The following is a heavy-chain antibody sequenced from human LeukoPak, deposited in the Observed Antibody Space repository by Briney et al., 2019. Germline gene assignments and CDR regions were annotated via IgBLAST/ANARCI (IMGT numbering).Heavy chain of an antibody. Sequence: GGSLRLSCAASGFTFSSYSMNWVRQAPGKGLEWVSYISSSSTIYYADSVKGRFTISRDNAKNSLYLQMNNLRAEDTAVYYCAKDISVGSGSYFYYFDYWGQGTLVTVSS. CDR3: AKDISVGSGSYFYYFDY. CDR1: GFTFSSYS. V-gene: IGHV3-48*04. CDR2: ISSSSTI. J-gene: IGHJ4*02. D-gene: IGHD1-26*01.